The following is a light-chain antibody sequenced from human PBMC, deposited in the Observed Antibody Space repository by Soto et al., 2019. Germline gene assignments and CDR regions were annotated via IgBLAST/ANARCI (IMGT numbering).Light chain of an antibody. CDR2: DAS. V-gene: IGKV1-5*01. Sequence: DIQMTQSPSTLSASVGDRVTITCRASPSITNWLAWYQQKPGKAPKLLIYDASSLESGVPSRFSGSGSGTEFTLTISSLQPDDFATYYCQQFYSYAWTFGQGTKVEIK. CDR3: QQFYSYAWT. J-gene: IGKJ1*01. CDR1: PSITNW.